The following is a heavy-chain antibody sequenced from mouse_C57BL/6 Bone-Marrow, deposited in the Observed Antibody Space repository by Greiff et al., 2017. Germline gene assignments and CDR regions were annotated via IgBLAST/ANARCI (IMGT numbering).Heavy chain of an antibody. Sequence: QVQLQQPGAELVMPGASVKLSCKASGYTFTSYWMHWVKQRPGQGLEWIGEIDPSDSYTNYNQKFKGESTLTVDKSSSTAYMQLSSLTSEDSAVYYCAREDGYDVFAYWGQGTLVTVSA. D-gene: IGHD2-2*01. CDR3: AREDGYDVFAY. CDR2: IDPSDSYT. V-gene: IGHV1-69*01. J-gene: IGHJ3*01. CDR1: GYTFTSYW.